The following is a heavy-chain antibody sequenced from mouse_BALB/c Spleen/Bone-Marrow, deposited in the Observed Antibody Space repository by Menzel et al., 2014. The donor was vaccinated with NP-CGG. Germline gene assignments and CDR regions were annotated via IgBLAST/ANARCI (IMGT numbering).Heavy chain of an antibody. CDR1: GYTFTDYN. J-gene: IGHJ4*01. D-gene: IGHD2-3*01. Sequence: EVQLQESGLELVKPGASVKISCKASGYTFTDYNMHWVKQSHGKSLEWTGYIYPYNGGTGYNQKFKSKATLTVDNSSSTAYMELRSLTSEDSAVYYCARLDGYYVAMDYWGQGTSVTVPS. CDR2: IYPYNGGT. CDR3: ARLDGYYVAMDY. V-gene: IGHV1S29*02.